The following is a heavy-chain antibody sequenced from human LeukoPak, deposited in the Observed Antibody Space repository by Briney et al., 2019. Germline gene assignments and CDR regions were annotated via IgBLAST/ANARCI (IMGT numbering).Heavy chain of an antibody. CDR1: GFTFSDYY. CDR2: ISRSGSSI. V-gene: IGHV3-11*01. Sequence: GGSLRLSCAASGFTFSDYYMSWIRQAPGKGLEWLSYISRSGSSIYSADSVKGRFTISRDNAKNSLYLQMNSLRAGDTAVYYCARAGIVGAATESPFDNWGQGTLVTVSS. D-gene: IGHD1-26*01. J-gene: IGHJ4*02. CDR3: ARAGIVGAATESPFDN.